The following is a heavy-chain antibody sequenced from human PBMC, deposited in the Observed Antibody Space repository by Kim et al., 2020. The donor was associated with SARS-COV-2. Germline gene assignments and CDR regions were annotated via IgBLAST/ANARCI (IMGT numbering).Heavy chain of an antibody. CDR1: GFTFSSYW. J-gene: IGHJ6*02. Sequence: GGSLRLSCAASGFTFSSYWMSWVRQAPGKGLEWVANIKQDGSEKHYVDSVKGRFTIPRDNAKNSLYLQMNSLRAEDTAVYYCARDAIAAARGDYYYVMDVWGQGTTVTVSS. CDR2: IKQDGSEK. V-gene: IGHV3-7*03. CDR3: ARDAIAAARGDYYYVMDV. D-gene: IGHD6-13*01.